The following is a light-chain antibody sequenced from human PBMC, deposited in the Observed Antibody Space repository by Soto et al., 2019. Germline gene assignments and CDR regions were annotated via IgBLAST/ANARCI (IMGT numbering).Light chain of an antibody. CDR3: QQFNSYPIT. Sequence: IPMTQSPSSLSASVGDRVTITCRASQSISSYLNWYQQKPGKAPKLLIYAASSLQSGVPSRFSGSGSGTEFTLTISSLQPEDFATYYCQQFNSYPITFGQGTRLEIK. V-gene: IGKV1-9*01. J-gene: IGKJ5*01. CDR1: QSISSY. CDR2: AAS.